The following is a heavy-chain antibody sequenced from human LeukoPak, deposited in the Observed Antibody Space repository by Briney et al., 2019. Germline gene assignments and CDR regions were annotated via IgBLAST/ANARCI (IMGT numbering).Heavy chain of an antibody. V-gene: IGHV4-61*01. CDR1: GGSVSSGSYY. CDR3: ARAPAAAGVWYFDL. J-gene: IGHJ2*01. D-gene: IGHD6-13*01. CDR2: IYYSGST. Sequence: TETLSLTCTVSGGSVSSGSYYWSWIRQPPGKGLEWIGYIYYSGSTNYNPSLKSRVTISVDTSKNQFSLKLSSVTAADTAVYYCARAPAAAGVWYFDLWGRGTLVTVSS.